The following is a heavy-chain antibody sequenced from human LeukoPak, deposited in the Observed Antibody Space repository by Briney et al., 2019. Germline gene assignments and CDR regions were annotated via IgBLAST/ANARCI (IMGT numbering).Heavy chain of an antibody. CDR2: IKSEVDGATR. V-gene: IGHV3-15*01. D-gene: IGHD3-16*02. J-gene: IGHJ4*02. CDR1: GLIFSNCW. Sequence: RGSLRLSCAASGLIFSNCWMTWVRQAPGKRLEWVGRIKSEVDGATRDYAAPVRGRFTLSRDDSRNTLYLQMNSLKTEDTAFYYCTTDIPFTSGGAIAYWGQGTLVTVSS. CDR3: TTDIPFTSGGAIAY.